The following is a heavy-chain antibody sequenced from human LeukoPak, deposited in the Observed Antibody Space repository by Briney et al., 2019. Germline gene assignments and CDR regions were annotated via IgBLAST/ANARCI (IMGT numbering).Heavy chain of an antibody. V-gene: IGHV3-48*01. CDR1: GFTFSSYN. D-gene: IGHD3-10*01. CDR2: LNSSSSII. J-gene: IGHJ3*02. Sequence: GSLRLSCAASGFTFSSYNMNWVRQAPGKGLEWVSYLNSSSSIIYYADSVKGRFTISRDNAKNSLYLQMNSLRAEDTAVYYCAKDQVFRGVRGVHDAFDIWGQGTMVTVSS. CDR3: AKDQVFRGVRGVHDAFDI.